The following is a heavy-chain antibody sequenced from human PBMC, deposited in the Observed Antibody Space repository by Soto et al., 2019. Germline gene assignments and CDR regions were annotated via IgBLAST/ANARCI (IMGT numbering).Heavy chain of an antibody. J-gene: IGHJ4*02. Sequence: GGSLRLSCAASGFTFSSYAMHWVRQAPGKGLEWVAVISYDGSNKYYADSVKGRFTISRDNSKNTLYLQMNSLRAEDTAVYYCAREGIAAAGTLVGYFDYWGQGTLVTVSS. CDR3: AREGIAAAGTLVGYFDY. CDR1: GFTFSSYA. CDR2: ISYDGSNK. V-gene: IGHV3-30-3*01. D-gene: IGHD6-13*01.